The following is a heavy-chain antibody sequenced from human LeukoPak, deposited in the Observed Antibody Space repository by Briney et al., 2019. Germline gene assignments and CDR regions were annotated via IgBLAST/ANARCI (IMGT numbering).Heavy chain of an antibody. CDR2: INPSGGST. CDR3: ARGSRESIAAHPLFYFDY. CDR1: GYTFTSYY. V-gene: IGHV1-46*01. Sequence: ASVKVSCKASGYTFTSYYMHWVRQAPGQGLEWMGIINPSGGSTSYARKFQGRVTMTRDTSTSTVYMELSSLRSEDTAVYYCARGSRESIAAHPLFYFDYWGQGTLVTVSS. D-gene: IGHD6-6*01. J-gene: IGHJ4*02.